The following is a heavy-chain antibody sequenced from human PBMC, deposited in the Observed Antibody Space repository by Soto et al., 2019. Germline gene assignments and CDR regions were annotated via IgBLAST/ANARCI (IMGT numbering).Heavy chain of an antibody. J-gene: IGHJ5*02. Sequence: GGSLRLSCAASGFTVSSNYMSWVRQAPGKGLEWVSVIYSGGSTYYADSMKGRCTISRHNSKNTLYLQMNSLRAEDTAVYYCARSSSSWYAWFDPWGQGTLVTVSS. CDR2: IYSGGST. CDR3: ARSSSSWYAWFDP. V-gene: IGHV3-53*04. D-gene: IGHD6-13*01. CDR1: GFTVSSNY.